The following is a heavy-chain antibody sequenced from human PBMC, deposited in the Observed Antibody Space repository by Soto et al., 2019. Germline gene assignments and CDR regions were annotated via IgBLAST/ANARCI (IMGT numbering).Heavy chain of an antibody. CDR3: AKDPRMVVRGNWFDP. Sequence: GGSLRLSCAASGFTFSSYAMSWVRQAPGKGLEWVSAISGSGGSTYYADSVKGRFTISRDNSKNTLYLQMNSLRAEDTAVYYCAKDPRMVVRGNWFDPWGQGTLVTVSS. CDR1: GFTFSSYA. CDR2: ISGSGGST. D-gene: IGHD2-2*01. J-gene: IGHJ5*02. V-gene: IGHV3-23*01.